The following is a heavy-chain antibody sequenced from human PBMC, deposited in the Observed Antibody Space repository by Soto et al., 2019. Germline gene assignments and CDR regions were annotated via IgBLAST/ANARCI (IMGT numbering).Heavy chain of an antibody. CDR3: ASSVVPAAINCYGMDV. D-gene: IGHD2-2*02. CDR1: GGTFSSYA. V-gene: IGHV1-69*13. Sequence: GASVKVSCKASGGTFSSYAISWVRQAPGQGLEWMGGIIPIFGTANYAQKFQGRVTITADESTSTAYMELSSLRSEDTAVYYCASSVVPAAINCYGMDVWGQGTTVTVSS. J-gene: IGHJ6*02. CDR2: IIPIFGTA.